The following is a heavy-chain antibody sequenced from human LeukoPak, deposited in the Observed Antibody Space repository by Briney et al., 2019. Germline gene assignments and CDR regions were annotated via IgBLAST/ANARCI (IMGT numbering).Heavy chain of an antibody. V-gene: IGHV1-18*01. CDR2: IGTYNGNT. CDR3: ARDQDSLVRGVIGY. Sequence: ASVKVSCKASGYTFTSYGISWVRQAPGQGLEWMGWIGTYNGNTNYAQKRKGRVTMTTDTSTSTAYMELGSLGSDDTAVYYCARDQDSLVRGVIGYWGQGTLVTVSS. J-gene: IGHJ4*02. D-gene: IGHD3-10*01. CDR1: GYTFTSYG.